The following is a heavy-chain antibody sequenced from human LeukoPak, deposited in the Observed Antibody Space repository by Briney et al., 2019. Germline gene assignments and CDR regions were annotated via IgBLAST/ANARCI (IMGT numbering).Heavy chain of an antibody. J-gene: IGHJ4*02. CDR3: AKDLSWGVVVTPDY. CDR1: GYTFTSYD. Sequence: ASVKVSCKASGYTFTSYDINWVRQATGQGLEWMGWMNPNSGNTGYAQKFQGRVTITRNTSISTAYMELSSLRSEDTAVYYCAKDLSWGVVVTPDYWGQGTLVTVSS. D-gene: IGHD3-22*01. CDR2: MNPNSGNT. V-gene: IGHV1-8*03.